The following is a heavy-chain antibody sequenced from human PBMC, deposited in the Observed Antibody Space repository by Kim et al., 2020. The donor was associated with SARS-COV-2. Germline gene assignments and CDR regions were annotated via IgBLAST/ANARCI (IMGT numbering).Heavy chain of an antibody. D-gene: IGHD2-2*01. CDR3: ARDLRSTSADYYFDY. CDR1: GFTFTRFW. CDR2: ISGDGSSK. V-gene: IGHV3-74*03. J-gene: IGHJ4*02. Sequence: GESLRLSCAASGFTFTRFWIHWVRQAPGKGLVWVSGISGDGSSKAYADSVKGRFTISRDNAKNTVYLQMNSLRAEDTAIYFCARDLRSTSADYYFDYWGQGILVTFSS.